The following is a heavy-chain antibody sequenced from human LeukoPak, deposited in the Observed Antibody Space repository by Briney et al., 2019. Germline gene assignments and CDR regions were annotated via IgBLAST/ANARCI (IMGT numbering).Heavy chain of an antibody. Sequence: GGSLRLSCAASGFTFNSFGMHWVRQAPGKGLEVVAVMWYDGSKKYYADSVKGRFTISRDTSKHQLYLQMNSLRIDDTTVYYGEKEVAGKFDNGGQGTLVTVSS. J-gene: IGHJ4*02. D-gene: IGHD6-19*01. CDR2: MWYDGSKK. CDR3: EKEVAGKFDN. CDR1: GFTFNSFG. V-gene: IGHV3-33*06.